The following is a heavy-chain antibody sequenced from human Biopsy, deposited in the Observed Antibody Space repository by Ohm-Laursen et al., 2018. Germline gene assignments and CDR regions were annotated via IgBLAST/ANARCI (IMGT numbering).Heavy chain of an antibody. CDR3: GNEVHGRDY. D-gene: IGHD2-15*01. CDR2: INQAGTT. CDR1: GKTFSDYQ. J-gene: IGHJ4*02. V-gene: IGHV4-34*08. Sequence: SETLSLTCAVFGKTFSDYQWSWIRQPPGKGLEWIGQINQAGTTNYNPSLKSRVSISADASKYEFSLRLTSVTAADTVVYLCGNEVHGRDYWGLGAQVTASS.